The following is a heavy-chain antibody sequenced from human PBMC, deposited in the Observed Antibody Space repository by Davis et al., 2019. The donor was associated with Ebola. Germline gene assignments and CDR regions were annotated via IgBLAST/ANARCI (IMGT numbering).Heavy chain of an antibody. D-gene: IGHD1-7*01. J-gene: IGHJ4*02. CDR1: GFTFHDYA. CDR2: LSWNSGNK. V-gene: IGHV3-9*01. Sequence: PGGSLRLSCAASGFTFHDYAMHWVRQAPGKGLEWVSGLSWNSGNKAYADSVKGRFTISRDNGKNSLYLQMNSLTAEDTAVYYCVRTTYGAPEYWGQGTLVTVSS. CDR3: VRTTYGAPEY.